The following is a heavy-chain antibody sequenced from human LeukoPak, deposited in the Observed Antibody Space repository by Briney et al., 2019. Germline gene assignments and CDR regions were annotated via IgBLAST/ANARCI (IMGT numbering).Heavy chain of an antibody. J-gene: IGHJ4*02. CDR3: ARDREGVVLDY. CDR1: GFTFSSYS. D-gene: IGHD1-26*01. CDR2: ISSSSSYI. V-gene: IGHV3-21*01. Sequence: GGPLRLSCAASGFTFSSYSMNWVRQAPGKGLEWVSSISSSSSYIYYADSVKGRFTISRDNAKNSLYLQMNSLRAEDTAVYYCARDREGVVLDYWGQGTLVTVSS.